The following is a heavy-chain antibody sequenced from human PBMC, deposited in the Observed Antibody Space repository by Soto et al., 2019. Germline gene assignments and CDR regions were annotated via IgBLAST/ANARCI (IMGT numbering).Heavy chain of an antibody. CDR1: GGSFSGYY. CDR3: ARGRRFRHHAAYCSGGSCYVTNDY. J-gene: IGHJ4*02. Sequence: QVQLQQWGAGLLKPSETLSLTCAVYGGSFSGYYWSWIRQPPGKGLEWIGEINHSGSTNYNPSLKSRVTISVDTSKNKFSLKLSSVTAADTAVYYCARGRRFRHHAAYCSGGSCYVTNDYWGQGTLVTVSS. D-gene: IGHD2-15*01. CDR2: INHSGST. V-gene: IGHV4-34*01.